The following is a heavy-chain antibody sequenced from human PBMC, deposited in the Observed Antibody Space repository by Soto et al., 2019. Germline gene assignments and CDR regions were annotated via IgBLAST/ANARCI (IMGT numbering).Heavy chain of an antibody. V-gene: IGHV4-59*01. CDR3: ARGPVDSSGSPLDY. D-gene: IGHD3-22*01. J-gene: IGHJ4*02. Sequence: KPSETLSLTCTVSVGSSSSYYWSWIRQPPGKGLEWIGYIYYSGSTNYNPSLKSRVTISVDTSKNQFSLKLSSVTAADTAVYYCARGPVDSSGSPLDYWGQGTLVTVSS. CDR2: IYYSGST. CDR1: VGSSSSYY.